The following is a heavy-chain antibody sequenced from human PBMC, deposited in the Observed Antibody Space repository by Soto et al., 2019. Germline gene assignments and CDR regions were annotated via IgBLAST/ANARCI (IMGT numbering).Heavy chain of an antibody. Sequence: QVQLVQSGAEVKKPGASVKVSCKASGYSFTGYGISWVRQAPGQGLEWMGWISAYNGNTNYAQNRQGRVPMTTDTSTSTAYMELRSLRSDDTAVFYCARDEYGNDSGYYAMDVWGQGTTVTVSS. D-gene: IGHD4-17*01. CDR2: ISAYNGNT. J-gene: IGHJ6*02. CDR3: ARDEYGNDSGYYAMDV. CDR1: GYSFTGYG. V-gene: IGHV1-18*01.